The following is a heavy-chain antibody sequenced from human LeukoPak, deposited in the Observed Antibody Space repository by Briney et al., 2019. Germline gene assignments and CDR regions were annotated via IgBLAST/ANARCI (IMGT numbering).Heavy chain of an antibody. CDR1: GGSFSDYY. CDR3: ATQQLLAQIFDF. Sequence: SETLSLTCAVHGGSFSDYYWSWIRQSPAQGQEWIGEINHSESTKDNPSLRNRVTISVDTSKNQFSLKLRNLPAAEAAVYFCATQQLLAQIFDFRRQGNLGTVSS. J-gene: IGHJ4*02. CDR2: INHSEST. D-gene: IGHD1-1*01. V-gene: IGHV4-34*01.